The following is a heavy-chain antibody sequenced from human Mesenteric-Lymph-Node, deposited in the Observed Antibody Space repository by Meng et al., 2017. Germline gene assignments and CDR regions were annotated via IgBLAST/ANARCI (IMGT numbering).Heavy chain of an antibody. D-gene: IGHD6-13*01. CDR2: ISPIFGTA. J-gene: IGHJ4*02. Sequence: LQPGAWGTKPWSTGQVACKAFGGTSCSYAISLVRQAPGQGLEGMGGISPIFGTANYAQKFQGRVTITADKSTSTAYMELSSLRSEDTAVHYCARVSLAAAGPTIDYWGQGTLVTVSS. CDR1: GGTSCSYA. CDR3: ARVSLAAAGPTIDY. V-gene: IGHV1-69*06.